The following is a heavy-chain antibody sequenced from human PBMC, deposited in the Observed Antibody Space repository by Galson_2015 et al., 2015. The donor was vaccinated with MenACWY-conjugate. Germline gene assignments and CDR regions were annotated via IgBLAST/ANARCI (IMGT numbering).Heavy chain of an antibody. CDR2: IRGDGSIN. CDR1: GFTFSSYW. CDR3: ARDRTYHDGNAYYDFFDV. J-gene: IGHJ3*01. D-gene: IGHD3-22*01. V-gene: IGHV3-7*03. Sequence: SLRLSCATSGFTFSSYWMTWVRQAPGKGLEWVANIRGDGSINYYVDSVKGRFTISRDNAQNSLYLLMNSLRAEDTAIYYCARDRTYHDGNAYYDFFDVWGQGTMVAVSS.